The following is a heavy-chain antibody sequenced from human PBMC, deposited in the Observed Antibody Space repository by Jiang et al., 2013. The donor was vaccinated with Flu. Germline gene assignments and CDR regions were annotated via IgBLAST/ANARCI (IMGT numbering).Heavy chain of an antibody. CDR3: ARDPQGGPVDWFDP. D-gene: IGHD2-15*01. J-gene: IGHJ5*02. CDR1: GYTFTSYA. V-gene: IGHV1-3*01. CDR2: INAGNGNT. Sequence: GAEVKKPGASVKVSCKASGYTFTSYAMHWVRQAPGQRLEWMGWINAGNGNTKYSQKFQGRVTITRDTSASTAYMELSSLRSEDTAVYYCARDPQGGPVDWFDPWGQGTLVTVSS.